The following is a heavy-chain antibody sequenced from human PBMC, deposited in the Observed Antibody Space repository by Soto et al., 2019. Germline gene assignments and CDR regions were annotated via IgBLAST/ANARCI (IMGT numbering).Heavy chain of an antibody. CDR2: FDPEDGET. D-gene: IGHD3-22*01. V-gene: IGHV1-24*01. J-gene: IGHJ4*02. CDR1: GCSLTELS. CDR3: ATASWRYYDSSGYNY. Sequence: ASVKVSCKVSGCSLTELSMHWVRQAPGKGLEWMGGFDPEDGETIYAQKFQGRVTMTEDTSTDTAYMELSSLRSEDTAVYYCATASWRYYDSSGYNYWGQGTLVTVFS.